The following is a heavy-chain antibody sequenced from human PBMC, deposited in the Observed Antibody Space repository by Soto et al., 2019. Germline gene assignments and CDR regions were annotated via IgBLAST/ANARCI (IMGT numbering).Heavy chain of an antibody. J-gene: IGHJ4*02. CDR3: AKDMKWGGMTTIHYFDS. Sequence: EVQLVESGGGLVQPGRSLRLSCVASGFTADDYALHWVRQAPGKGLEWVSGISSNSDTIHYADSVKGRFTISRDNAKYSLFLQMNSLRPEDTAVYYCAKDMKWGGMTTIHYFDSWGQGTLVTVSS. V-gene: IGHV3-9*02. CDR2: ISSNSDTI. CDR1: GFTADDYA. D-gene: IGHD4-17*01.